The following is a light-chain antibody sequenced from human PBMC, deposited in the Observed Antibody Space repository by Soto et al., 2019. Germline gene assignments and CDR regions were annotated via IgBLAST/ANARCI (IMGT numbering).Light chain of an antibody. CDR3: CSYAGSSTFV. Sequence: QSALTQPASVSGSPGQSITISCTGTISDVGSYDLVSWYQQHPGKAPKLMIYEASQRPSGVSNRFSGSKSDNTASLTISGLLAEDEADYYCCSYAGSSTFVFGGGTKLTVL. J-gene: IGLJ2*01. V-gene: IGLV2-23*02. CDR1: ISDVGSYDL. CDR2: EAS.